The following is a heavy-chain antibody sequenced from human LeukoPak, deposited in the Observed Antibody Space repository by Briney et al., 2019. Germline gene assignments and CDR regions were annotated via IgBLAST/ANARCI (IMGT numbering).Heavy chain of an antibody. CDR1: GGSISSGSYY. D-gene: IGHD5-24*01. Sequence: PSQTLSLTCTVSGGSISSGSYYWSWIRQPAGKGLEWIGRIYTSGSTNYNPSLKSRVTISVDTPKNQFSLKLSSVTAADTAVYYCAREGGGYNLFDYWGQGTLVTVSS. CDR3: AREGGGYNLFDY. CDR2: IYTSGST. J-gene: IGHJ4*02. V-gene: IGHV4-61*02.